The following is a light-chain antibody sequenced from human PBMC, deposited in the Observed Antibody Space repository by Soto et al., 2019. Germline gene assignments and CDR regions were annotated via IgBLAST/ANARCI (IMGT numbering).Light chain of an antibody. J-gene: IGKJ4*01. CDR3: QQYYSTPPT. CDR2: WAS. CDR1: QSVLYSSNNKNY. V-gene: IGKV4-1*01. Sequence: DIVMTQSPDSLAVSLGERATINCKSSQSVLYSSNNKNYLAWYQQKPGQPPQLLIYWASTRESGVPDRFSGTGSGTDFTLTISSLQAEDVAFCYCQQYYSTPPTFGGGTKVEIK.